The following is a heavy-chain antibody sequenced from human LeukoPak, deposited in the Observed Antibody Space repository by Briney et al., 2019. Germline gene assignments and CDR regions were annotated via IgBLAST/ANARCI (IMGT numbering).Heavy chain of an antibody. J-gene: IGHJ4*02. CDR2: IFHSGRT. D-gene: IGHD3-9*01. V-gene: IGHV4-61*05. Sequence: SETLSLTCTVSGGSISSSSYYWGWIRQPPGKGLEWIGYIFHSGRTNYSPSLKSRVTMTVDRSKNQFSLILTSVTAADTAVYYCARLNGYYEDKWGRGALVTVSS. CDR3: ARLNGYYEDK. CDR1: GGSISSSSYY.